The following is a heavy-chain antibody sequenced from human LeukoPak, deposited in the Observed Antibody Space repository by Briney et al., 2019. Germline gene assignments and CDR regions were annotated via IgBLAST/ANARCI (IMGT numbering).Heavy chain of an antibody. Sequence: SETLSLTCTVSGYSISSGYYWGWIRQPPGKGLEWIGYIYHSGSTYYNPSLKSRVTISVDRSKNQFSLKLSSVTAADTAVYYCARAYSGSYLGGWGQGTLVTVSS. CDR1: GYSISSGYY. V-gene: IGHV4-38-2*02. CDR3: ARAYSGSYLGG. D-gene: IGHD1-26*01. J-gene: IGHJ4*02. CDR2: IYHSGST.